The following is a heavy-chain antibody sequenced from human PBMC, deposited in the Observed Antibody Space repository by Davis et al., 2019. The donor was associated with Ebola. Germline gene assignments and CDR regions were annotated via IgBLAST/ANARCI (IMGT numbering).Heavy chain of an antibody. Sequence: SETLSLTCTVSGGSISSGGYYWSWIRQHPGKGLEWIGYIYYSGSTYYNPSLKSRVTISVDTSKNQFSLKLSSVTAADTAVYYCASYDYRYCSSTSCYYNAFDIWGQGTMVTVSS. CDR2: IYYSGST. J-gene: IGHJ3*02. D-gene: IGHD2-2*01. V-gene: IGHV4-31*03. CDR1: GGSISSGGYY. CDR3: ASYDYRYCSSTSCYYNAFDI.